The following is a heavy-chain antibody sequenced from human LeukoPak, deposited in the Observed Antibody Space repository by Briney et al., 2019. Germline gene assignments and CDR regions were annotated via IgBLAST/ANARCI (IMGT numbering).Heavy chain of an antibody. V-gene: IGHV1-2*02. J-gene: IGHJ5*02. CDR1: GYTFTCYY. D-gene: IGHD1-26*01. Sequence: ASLKVSCKASGYTFTCYYMHWVRQAPGQGLEWMGWINPNSGGTNYAQKFQGRVTMTRDTSISTAYMELSRLRSDDTAVYYCARDRGSGSNWFDPWGQGTLVTVSS. CDR3: ARDRGSGSNWFDP. CDR2: INPNSGGT.